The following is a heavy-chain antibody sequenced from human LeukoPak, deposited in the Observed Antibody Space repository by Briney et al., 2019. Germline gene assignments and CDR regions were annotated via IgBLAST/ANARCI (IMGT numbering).Heavy chain of an antibody. CDR3: ARTIVSEDAFDI. J-gene: IGHJ3*02. Sequence: SETLSLTCTVSGGSISSSSYYWGWISQPPGKGLEWIGSIYYSGSTYYNPSLKSRVTISVDTSKNQFSLKLSSVTAADTAVYYCARTIVSEDAFDIWGQGTMVTVSS. D-gene: IGHD2-21*01. CDR2: IYYSGST. CDR1: GGSISSSSYY. V-gene: IGHV4-39*07.